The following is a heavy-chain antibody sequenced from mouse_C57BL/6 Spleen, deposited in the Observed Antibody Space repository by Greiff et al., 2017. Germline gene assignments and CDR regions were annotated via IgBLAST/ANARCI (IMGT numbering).Heavy chain of an antibody. CDR3: ARLGYSNYVAMDY. CDR2: ISRGSSTI. CDR1: GFTFSDYG. Sequence: EVQRVEPGGGLVKPGGSLKLSCAASGFTFSDYGMHWVRQAPEQGLEWVAYISRGSSTIYYADTVKGRFTITRDNATNTPFLQMTSRRSEDTAMYDCARLGYSNYVAMDYWGQGTSVTVSA. D-gene: IGHD2-5*01. V-gene: IGHV5-17*01. J-gene: IGHJ4*01.